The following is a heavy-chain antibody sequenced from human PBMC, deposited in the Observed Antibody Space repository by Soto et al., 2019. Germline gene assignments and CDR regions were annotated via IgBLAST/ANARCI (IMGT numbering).Heavy chain of an antibody. Sequence: GGSLRLSGAASGFTFSSYAIHWVRQAPCKGLEWVEAISYDGSNKYYADSVKGRFTISRDNSKKTLYLQMNSLRAEDTAVYYCARDNQEQLAPFDYLGQGTLVTVSS. J-gene: IGHJ4*02. CDR3: ARDNQEQLAPFDY. CDR1: GFTFSSYA. D-gene: IGHD6-13*01. V-gene: IGHV3-30-3*01. CDR2: ISYDGSNK.